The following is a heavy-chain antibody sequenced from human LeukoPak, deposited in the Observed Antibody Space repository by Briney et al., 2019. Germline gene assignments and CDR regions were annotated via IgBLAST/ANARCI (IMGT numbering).Heavy chain of an antibody. D-gene: IGHD5-18*01. J-gene: IGHJ6*02. Sequence: KPSETLSLTCTVSGASINSYYWSWIRQPPGKGLEWIGYVYYSGSTNYNPSLKSRVTISVDTSKNQFSLKLSSVTAADTAVYYCARKGYSYGYMGYYYGMDVWGQGTTVTVSS. V-gene: IGHV4-59*01. CDR3: ARKGYSYGYMGYYYGMDV. CDR2: VYYSGST. CDR1: GASINSYY.